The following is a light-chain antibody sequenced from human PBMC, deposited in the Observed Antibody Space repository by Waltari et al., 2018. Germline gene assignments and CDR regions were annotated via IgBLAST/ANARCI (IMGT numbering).Light chain of an antibody. CDR3: SSYAGSNKLI. J-gene: IGLJ2*01. CDR2: EVD. V-gene: IGLV2-8*01. CDR1: SSDIGADKY. Sequence: QSALTQPPSASGSPGQTVIISCTGTSSDIGADKYVSWYQQIPGRAPALLIYEVDRRPHGVPDRFSGSKSGNTASLTVSGLQTEDEGDYYCSSYAGSNKLIFGGVTKLTVL.